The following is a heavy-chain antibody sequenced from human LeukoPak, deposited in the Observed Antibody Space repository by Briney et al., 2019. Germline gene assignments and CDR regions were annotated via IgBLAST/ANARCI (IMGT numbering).Heavy chain of an antibody. V-gene: IGHV3-30*02. D-gene: IGHD1-26*01. CDR3: AKDAGGSYSQTIDY. CDR1: GFTFSSYG. Sequence: GGSLTLSCAASGFTFSSYGMHWLRQAPGKGLEWVAFIRYDGNNKFHADSVRDRFTVSRDNSKNTLCLQMNSLRSEDTAVYYCAKDAGGSYSQTIDYGGQGTLVTVSS. J-gene: IGHJ4*02. CDR2: IRYDGNNK.